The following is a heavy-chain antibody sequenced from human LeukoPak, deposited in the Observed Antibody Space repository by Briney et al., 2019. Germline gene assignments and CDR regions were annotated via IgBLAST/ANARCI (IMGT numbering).Heavy chain of an antibody. CDR2: IYPRDGST. CDR1: GYTFTDYY. J-gene: IGHJ4*02. CDR3: ARDQEGFDY. Sequence: ASVKVSCKAAGYTFTDYYIHWVRQAPGQGLEWMGMIYPRDGSTSYAQKFQGRVTVTRDTSTSTVHMELSGLRSEDTAVYYCARDQEGFDYWGQGTLVTVSS. V-gene: IGHV1-46*01.